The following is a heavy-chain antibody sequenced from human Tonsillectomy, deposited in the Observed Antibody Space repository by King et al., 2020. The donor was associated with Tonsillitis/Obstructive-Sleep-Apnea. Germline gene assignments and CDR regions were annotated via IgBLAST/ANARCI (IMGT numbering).Heavy chain of an antibody. CDR1: GYTFTGYY. CDR2: INPNSGGT. V-gene: IGHV1-2*02. CDR3: ARMPPYYYDSSGYYFDY. D-gene: IGHD3-22*01. Sequence: VQLVQSGAEVKKPGASVKVSCKASGYTFTGYYMHWVRQAPGQGLEWMGWINPNSGGTNYAQKVQDRVTMTRDTSISTAYMELSRLRSDDTAVYYCARMPPYYYDSSGYYFDYWGQGTLVTVSS. J-gene: IGHJ4*02.